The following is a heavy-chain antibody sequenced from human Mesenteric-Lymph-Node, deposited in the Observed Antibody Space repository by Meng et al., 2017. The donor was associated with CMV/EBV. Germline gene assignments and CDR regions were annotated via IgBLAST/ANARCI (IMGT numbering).Heavy chain of an antibody. D-gene: IGHD5-12*01. Sequence: GGSLRLSCAASGFNFSIYAMSWVRQAPGEGLEWVSVIYSAGIGTYYADSLKGRFTISRDNSNSILYLQMSSLRAEDTAVYYCAKGPGYELDYWGQGTLVTVSS. J-gene: IGHJ4*02. CDR2: IYSAGIGT. V-gene: IGHV3-23*03. CDR1: GFNFSIYA. CDR3: AKGPGYELDY.